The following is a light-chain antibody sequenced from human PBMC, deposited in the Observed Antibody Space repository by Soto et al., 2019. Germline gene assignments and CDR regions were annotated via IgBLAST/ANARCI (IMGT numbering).Light chain of an antibody. Sequence: DIQMTQSPSSLSASVVDRITITCRASQTISNFLNWYHQRPGKAPKLLIFGASSLQSGVPSKFNGSGSGTDLTLTISDLQPEDFATYYCQQTYSTPYTFGQGTNLEIK. CDR2: GAS. V-gene: IGKV1-39*01. J-gene: IGKJ2*01. CDR3: QQTYSTPYT. CDR1: QTISNF.